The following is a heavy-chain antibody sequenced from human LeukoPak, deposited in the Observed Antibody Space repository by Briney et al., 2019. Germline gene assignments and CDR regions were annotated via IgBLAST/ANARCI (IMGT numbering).Heavy chain of an antibody. CDR2: ISGSGGGT. CDR3: ARHSPSAEYYYDSSGYLDDAFDI. D-gene: IGHD3-22*01. J-gene: IGHJ3*02. CDR1: GFTFSTYV. V-gene: IGHV3-23*01. Sequence: GGSLRLSCAASGFTFSTYVMSWVRQAAGKGLEWVSLISGSGGGTYYADSEKGRFTISRDKSKNTLYLQMNSLRAEDTAVYHCARHSPSAEYYYDSSGYLDDAFDIWGQGTMVTVSS.